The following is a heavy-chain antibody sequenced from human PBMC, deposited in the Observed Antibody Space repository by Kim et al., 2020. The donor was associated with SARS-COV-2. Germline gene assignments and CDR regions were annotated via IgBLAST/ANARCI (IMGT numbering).Heavy chain of an antibody. CDR3: ARGDGGGDCYFDY. CDR1: GFTFSSYA. CDR2: ISYDGSNK. Sequence: GGSLRLSCAASGFTFSSYAMHWVRQAPGKGLEWVAVISYDGSNKYYADSVKGRFTISRDNSKNTLYLQMNSLRAEDTAVYYYARGDGGGDCYFDYWGQGT. J-gene: IGHJ4*02. D-gene: IGHD2-21*02. V-gene: IGHV3-30*04.